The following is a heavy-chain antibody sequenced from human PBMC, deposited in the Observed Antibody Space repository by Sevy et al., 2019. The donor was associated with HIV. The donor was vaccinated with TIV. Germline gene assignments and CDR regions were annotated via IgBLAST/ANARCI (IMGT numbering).Heavy chain of an antibody. CDR3: AKTDRISALGQFDY. CDR1: GFTFSRFA. CDR2: ISGSGDIT. Sequence: GGSLRLSCAASGFTFSRFAMSWVRQAPGKGLEWVSIISGSGDITYYGQSVKGRFTISRDNSKNTLSLQMNSLRAEDTAIYFCAKTDRISALGQFDYWGQGTLVTVSS. D-gene: IGHD6-13*01. V-gene: IGHV3-23*01. J-gene: IGHJ4*02.